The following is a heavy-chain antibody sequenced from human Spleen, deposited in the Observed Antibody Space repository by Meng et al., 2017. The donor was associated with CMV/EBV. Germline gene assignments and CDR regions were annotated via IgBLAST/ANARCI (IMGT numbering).Heavy chain of an antibody. D-gene: IGHD1-1*01. J-gene: IGHJ6*02. CDR1: GYTFTDHY. Sequence: ASVKVSCKASGYTFTDHYFHWVRQAPGQGLEWMGWIHPQSGVTNYAQKFQARVTMTRDTSISTAYMELSRLRSDDTAVYYCARERWNYGMDVWGQGTTVTVSS. V-gene: IGHV1-2*02. CDR2: IHPQSGVT. CDR3: ARERWNYGMDV.